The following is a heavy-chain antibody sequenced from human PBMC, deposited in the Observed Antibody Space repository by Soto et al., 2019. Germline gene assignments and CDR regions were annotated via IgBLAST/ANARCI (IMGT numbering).Heavy chain of an antibody. CDR3: ASSKGAYSGSYY. CDR1: GGSFSGYY. J-gene: IGHJ4*02. CDR2: INHSGST. V-gene: IGHV4-34*01. D-gene: IGHD1-26*01. Sequence: SATLSLTCAVYGGSFSGYYWSWIRQPPGKGLEWIGEINHSGSTNYNPSLKSRVTISVDTSKNQFSLKLSSVTAADTAVYYCASSKGAYSGSYYWGQGTLVTVSS.